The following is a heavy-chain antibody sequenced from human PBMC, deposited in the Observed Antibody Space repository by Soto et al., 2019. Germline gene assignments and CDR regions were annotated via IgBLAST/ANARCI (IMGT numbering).Heavy chain of an antibody. Sequence: GGSLRLSCAASGFTFSTYSMNWVRQAPGKGLEWVSYISSGSRTIYYADSVKGRFTISRDNAKNSLYLQMDSLRAEDTAVYYATRSAYMDVWGTGTTVTVSS. CDR1: GFTFSTYS. CDR3: TRSAYMDV. J-gene: IGHJ6*03. CDR2: ISSGSRTI. D-gene: IGHD2-2*01. V-gene: IGHV3-48*01.